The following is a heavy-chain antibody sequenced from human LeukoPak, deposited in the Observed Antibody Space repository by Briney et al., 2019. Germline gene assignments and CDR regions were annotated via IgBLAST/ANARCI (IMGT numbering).Heavy chain of an antibody. J-gene: IGHJ4*02. V-gene: IGHV5-51*01. CDR1: GYSFSSYW. CDR2: VFPGASDT. Sequence: GESLKISCEGSGYSFSSYWIAWVRQMPGKGLEWMGIVFPGASDTRYSPSFQGQVTISADKSISTAYLQWSSLKASDTAMYYCAIMTSYGGTSYFDYWGQGTLVTVSS. D-gene: IGHD4-23*01. CDR3: AIMTSYGGTSYFDY.